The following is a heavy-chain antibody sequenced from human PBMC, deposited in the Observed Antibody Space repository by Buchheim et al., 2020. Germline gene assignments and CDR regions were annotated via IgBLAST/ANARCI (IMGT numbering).Heavy chain of an antibody. CDR3: ARDLRLERRGSFDY. D-gene: IGHD1-1*01. CDR1: GFSFSSCW. CDR2: TNTDGTYT. V-gene: IGHV3-74*01. J-gene: IGHJ4*02. Sequence: EVQLVESGGGLVQPGGSLRLSCAASGFSFSSCWMHWVRQTPGKGLLWVSRTNTDGTYTSYADSVKGRFTISRDNSKNTLYLQMNSLRAEDTAVYYCARDLRLERRGSFDYWGQGTL.